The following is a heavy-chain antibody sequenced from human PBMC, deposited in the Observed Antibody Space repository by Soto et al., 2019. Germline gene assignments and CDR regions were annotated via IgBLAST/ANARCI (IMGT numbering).Heavy chain of an antibody. CDR1: GFTVSSNY. Sequence: EVQLVESGGGLIQPGGSLRLSCAASGFTVSSNYMSWVRQAPGKGLEWVSKIGSSGSTIWYADSVKGRFTISRDNAKNSLYLQMNSLRGEDTAVYYCARATYSSSYYFDSWGQGTLVTVSS. J-gene: IGHJ4*02. V-gene: IGHV3-48*03. D-gene: IGHD6-6*01. CDR2: IGSSGSTI. CDR3: ARATYSSSYYFDS.